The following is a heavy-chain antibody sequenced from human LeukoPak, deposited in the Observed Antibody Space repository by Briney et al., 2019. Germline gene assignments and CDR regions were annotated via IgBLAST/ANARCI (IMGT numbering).Heavy chain of an antibody. CDR1: GYTFTGYY. D-gene: IGHD2-2*02. V-gene: IGHV1-2*02. CDR2: INPNSGGT. Sequence: GASVRVSCKASGYTFTGYYMHWVRQAPGQGLEWMGWINPNSGGTHYAQKFQGRVTMTRDTSISTAYMELSRLRSDDTAVYYCARVITRYCSSTSCSTNWFDPWGQGTLVTVSS. CDR3: ARVITRYCSSTSCSTNWFDP. J-gene: IGHJ5*02.